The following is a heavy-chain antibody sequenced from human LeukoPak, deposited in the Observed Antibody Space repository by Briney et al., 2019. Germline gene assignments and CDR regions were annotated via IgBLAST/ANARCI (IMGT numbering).Heavy chain of an antibody. V-gene: IGHV3-30*02. CDR3: AKDRLIRGFGELPTHGY. J-gene: IGHJ4*02. CDR1: GFTFSSYG. D-gene: IGHD3-10*01. Sequence: GGSLRLSCAASGFTFSSYGMHWVRQAPGKGLEWVAFIRYDGSNKYYADSVKGRFTISRDNSKNTLYLQMNSLRAEDTAVYYCAKDRLIRGFGELPTHGYWGQGTLVTVSS. CDR2: IRYDGSNK.